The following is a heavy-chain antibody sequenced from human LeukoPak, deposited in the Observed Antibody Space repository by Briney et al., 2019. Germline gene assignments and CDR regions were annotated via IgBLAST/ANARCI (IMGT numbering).Heavy chain of an antibody. Sequence: ASVKVSCKASGYTFTSYPMHWVRQAPGQRLEWMGWINTGNGNTKYSQEFQVRVTITRDTSASAAYLELSSLRSEDTAVYYCAIRDGYRDYWGQGTLVTVSS. CDR3: AIRDGYRDY. D-gene: IGHD5-24*01. V-gene: IGHV1-3*03. J-gene: IGHJ4*02. CDR1: GYTFTSYP. CDR2: INTGNGNT.